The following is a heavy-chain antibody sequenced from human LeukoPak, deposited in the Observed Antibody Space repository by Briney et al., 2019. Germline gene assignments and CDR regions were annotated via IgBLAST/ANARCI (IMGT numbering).Heavy chain of an antibody. D-gene: IGHD3-3*01. CDR3: ARGSDDLWSGYSPSY. CDR1: GYTFTGYY. J-gene: IGHJ4*02. V-gene: IGHV1-2*02. CDR2: INPNSGGT. Sequence: VASVKVSCKASGYTFTGYYMHWVRQAPGQGLEWMGWINPNSGGTNYAQKFQGRVTMTRDTSISTAYMELSRLRSDDTAVYYCARGSDDLWSGYSPSYWGQGTLVTVSS.